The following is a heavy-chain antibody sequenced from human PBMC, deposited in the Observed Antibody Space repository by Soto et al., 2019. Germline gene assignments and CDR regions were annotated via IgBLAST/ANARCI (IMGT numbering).Heavy chain of an antibody. CDR2: IVVGSGNT. CDR1: GFPFTSPA. V-gene: IGHV1-58*01. CDR3: AADPGTSYYYHYGMDI. Sequence: ASVKVCCKASGFPFTSPASKSVRQARGQRLEWIGWIVVGSGNTNYAQKFQERVTITRDMSTSTAYMELSSLRSEDTAVYYCAADPGTSYYYHYGMDIWGQGTTVTVSS. D-gene: IGHD1-7*01. J-gene: IGHJ6*01.